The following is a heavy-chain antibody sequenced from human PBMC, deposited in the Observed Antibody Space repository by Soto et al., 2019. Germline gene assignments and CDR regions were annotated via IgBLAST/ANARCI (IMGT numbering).Heavy chain of an antibody. D-gene: IGHD3-22*01. CDR2: INHSGST. Sequence: SETLSLTCAVYGGSFSGYYWSWIRQPPGKGLEWIGEINHSGSTNYNPSLKSRVTISVDTSKNQFSLKLSSVTAAGTAVYYCARERRYYYDSSGYEPHDAFDIWGQGTMVTVSS. J-gene: IGHJ3*02. CDR3: ARERRYYYDSSGYEPHDAFDI. V-gene: IGHV4-34*01. CDR1: GGSFSGYY.